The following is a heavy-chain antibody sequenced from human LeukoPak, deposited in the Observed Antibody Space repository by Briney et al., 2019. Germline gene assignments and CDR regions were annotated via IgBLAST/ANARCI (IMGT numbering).Heavy chain of an antibody. CDR2: IGGEKSGSWT. CDR3: ARAGVISGWDY. D-gene: IGHD3-3*02. J-gene: IGHJ4*02. V-gene: IGHV3-23*01. CDR1: GFTFNNYP. Sequence: PGGSLRLSCAASGFTFNNYPMGWVRQAPGKGLEWLSAIGGEKSGSWTKSADSVKGRFTISRDNSENTLYLQMDGLTVEDTAVYYCARAGVISGWDYWGQGVLVTVSS.